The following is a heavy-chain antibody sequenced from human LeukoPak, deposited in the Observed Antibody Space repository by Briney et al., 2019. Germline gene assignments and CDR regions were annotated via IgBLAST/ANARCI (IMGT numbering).Heavy chain of an antibody. CDR3: ARNTSPGGYFDL. V-gene: IGHV4-59*12. D-gene: IGHD1-14*01. CDR2: IYYSGYT. Sequence: SETLSLTCTVSGGSISSYYWSWIRQPPGKGLEWIGCIYYSGYTNYKSSLKSRVTISVDTSKNQFSLKLNSVTAADTAVYYCARNTSPGGYFDLWGRGTLVTVSS. J-gene: IGHJ2*01. CDR1: GGSISSYY.